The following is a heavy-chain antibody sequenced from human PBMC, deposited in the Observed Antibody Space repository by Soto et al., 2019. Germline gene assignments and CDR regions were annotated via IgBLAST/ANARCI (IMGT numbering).Heavy chain of an antibody. CDR3: ARDDVLFDGGRCYRIPSDV. Sequence: VQLVESGGGLVQPGGSLRLSCAASGFTVSSKYMTCVREAPGKGLEWVSLIQSGGTTSYADAVKGRFTISRETSENTLHLQMDSLRVEDTAVYYCARDDVLFDGGRCYRIPSDVWCNGTTVTVSS. J-gene: IGHJ6*03. CDR1: GFTVSSKY. CDR2: IQSGGTT. D-gene: IGHD2-15*01. V-gene: IGHV3-66*01.